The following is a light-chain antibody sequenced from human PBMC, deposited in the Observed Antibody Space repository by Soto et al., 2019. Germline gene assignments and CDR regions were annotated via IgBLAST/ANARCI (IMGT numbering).Light chain of an antibody. Sequence: IQFTQTPSSLSASVGDRVTITCRASQDIRGALAWYEQKPGNAPKLLIFDVSTLQSGVPSRFSGSGSGTDFTLTISSLQPEDFGTYYCQQFNTSPLTFGQGTRLQIK. V-gene: IGKV1-13*02. CDR2: DVS. CDR3: QQFNTSPLT. CDR1: QDIRGA. J-gene: IGKJ5*01.